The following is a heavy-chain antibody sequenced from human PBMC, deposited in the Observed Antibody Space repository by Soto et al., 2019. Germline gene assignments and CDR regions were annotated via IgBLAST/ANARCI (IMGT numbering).Heavy chain of an antibody. CDR2: INSDGSTT. V-gene: IGHV3-74*01. J-gene: IGHJ4*02. CDR3: ARDGGRSGYENY. D-gene: IGHD5-12*01. Sequence: EVQLVESGGGLVQPGGSLRLSCAASGFTFSSYWMHWVRQAPGKGLVWVSRINSDGSTTSYADSVQGRFTMSRDNAKNTLYLEMNSLRAEDTAVYYCARDGGRSGYENYWGQGTLVTVSS. CDR1: GFTFSSYW.